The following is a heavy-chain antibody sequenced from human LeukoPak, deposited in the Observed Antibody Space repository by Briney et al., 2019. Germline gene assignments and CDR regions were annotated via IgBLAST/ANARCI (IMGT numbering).Heavy chain of an antibody. D-gene: IGHD6-19*01. CDR1: GASISGSGYY. CDR2: IYYTGST. CDR3: VKSGGYGLIDY. Sequence: SETLSLTCTVSGASISGSGYYLGWIRQPPGKGLEWIGNIYYTGSTYYNASLQSRVTISIDMSKNQFSLRLSSVTAADTAMYYCVKSGGYGLIDYWGQGTLVTVSS. V-gene: IGHV4-39*01. J-gene: IGHJ4*02.